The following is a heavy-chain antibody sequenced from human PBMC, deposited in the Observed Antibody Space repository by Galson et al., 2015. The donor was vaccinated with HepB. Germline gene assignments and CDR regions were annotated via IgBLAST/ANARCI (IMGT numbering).Heavy chain of an antibody. CDR1: GFTFSSYS. CDR2: ISSSSSII. D-gene: IGHD3-22*01. CDR3: ARGLGYYYDSSGYYFFDY. Sequence: SLRLSCAASGFTFSSYSMNWVRQAPGKGLEWVSYISSSSSIIYYADSVKGRFTISRDNAKNSLYLQMNSLRDEDTAVYYCARGLGYYYDSSGYYFFDYWGQGTLVTVSS. J-gene: IGHJ4*02. V-gene: IGHV3-48*02.